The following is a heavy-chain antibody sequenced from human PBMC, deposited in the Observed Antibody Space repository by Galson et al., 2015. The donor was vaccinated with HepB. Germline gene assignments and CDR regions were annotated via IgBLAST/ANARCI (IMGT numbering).Heavy chain of an antibody. CDR1: GYTFTSYA. D-gene: IGHD2-8*01. J-gene: IGHJ3*02. Sequence: SVKVSCKASGYTFTSYAMHWVRQAPGQRLEWMGWINAGNGNTKYSQKFQGRVTITRDTSASTAYMELSSLRSEDTAVYYCARDVGCTNGVCYTAPDDAFDIWGQGTMVTVSS. CDR3: ARDVGCTNGVCYTAPDDAFDI. CDR2: INAGNGNT. V-gene: IGHV1-3*01.